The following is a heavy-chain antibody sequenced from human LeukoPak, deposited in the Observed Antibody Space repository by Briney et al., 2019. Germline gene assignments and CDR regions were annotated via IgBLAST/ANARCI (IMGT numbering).Heavy chain of an antibody. CDR3: ARTSTMIVPYDY. CDR1: GFTFSSYA. V-gene: IGHV3-23*01. D-gene: IGHD3-22*01. J-gene: IGHJ4*02. Sequence: GGSLRLSCAASGFTFSSYAMSWVRQAPGKGLEWVSAISGSGGSTYYADSVKGRFTISRDNAKNSLYLQMNSLRAEDTAVYYCARTSTMIVPYDYWGQGTLVTVSS. CDR2: ISGSGGST.